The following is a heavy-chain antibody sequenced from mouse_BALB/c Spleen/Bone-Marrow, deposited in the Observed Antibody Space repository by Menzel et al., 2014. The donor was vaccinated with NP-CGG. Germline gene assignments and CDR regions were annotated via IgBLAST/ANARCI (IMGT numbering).Heavy chain of an antibody. Sequence: QVQLQQSGAELVRPGTSVKVSCKASGYAFSDYLMEWLKQRPGQGLEWIGVINPGSGSTNQNKKFKDKATLTADTSSNTAYMELSSLTSDDSAVCFCARYDGYLDYWGQGTTLTVSS. D-gene: IGHD2-3*01. CDR1: GYAFSDYL. CDR3: ARYDGYLDY. J-gene: IGHJ2*01. V-gene: IGHV1-54*01. CDR2: INPGSGST.